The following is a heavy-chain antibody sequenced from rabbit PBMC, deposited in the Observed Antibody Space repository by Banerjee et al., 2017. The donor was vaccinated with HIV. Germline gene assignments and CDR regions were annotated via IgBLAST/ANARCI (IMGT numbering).Heavy chain of an antibody. CDR1: GFSFNNKYV. CDR2: IYAGSSGSA. Sequence: QEQLEESGGGLVQPEGSLTLTCTASGFSFNNKYVMCWVRQAPGKGLEWIGTIYAGSSGSAYYASWVNGRFTISKTSSTTVTLQMTSLTAADTATYFCARDVDSYVPFNLWGQGTSSPS. J-gene: IGHJ4*01. V-gene: IGHV1S45*01. D-gene: IGHD6-1*01. CDR3: ARDVDSYVPFNL.